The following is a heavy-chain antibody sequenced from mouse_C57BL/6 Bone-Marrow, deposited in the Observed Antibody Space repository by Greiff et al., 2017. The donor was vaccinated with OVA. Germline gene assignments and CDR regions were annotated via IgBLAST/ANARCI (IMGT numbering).Heavy chain of an antibody. D-gene: IGHD2-4*01. CDR3: ARGNTMISYFAMDY. J-gene: IGHJ4*01. CDR2: IDPEDGET. CDR1: GFNIKDYY. V-gene: IGHV14-2*01. Sequence: VQLQQSGAELVKPGASVKLSCTASGFNIKDYYMPWVKQRPEQGLEWIGRIDPEDGETNYAPHFKGRSTISADTSSNTAYLQLSSLTSEDTAVYACARGNTMISYFAMDYWGQGTSVTVSS.